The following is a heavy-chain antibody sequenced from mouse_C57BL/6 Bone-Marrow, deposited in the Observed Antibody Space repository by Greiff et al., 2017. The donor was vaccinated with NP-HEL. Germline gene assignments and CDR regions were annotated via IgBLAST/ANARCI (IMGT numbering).Heavy chain of an antibody. J-gene: IGHJ3*01. CDR3: ARRDYYGSPWFAY. CDR2: IHPNSGST. CDR1: GYTFTSYW. D-gene: IGHD1-1*01. V-gene: IGHV1-64*01. Sequence: QVQLKESGAELVKPGASVKLSCKASGYTFTSYWMHWVKQRPGQGLEWIGMIHPNSGSTNYNEKFKSKATLTVDKSSSTAYMQLSSLTSEDSAVYYCARRDYYGSPWFAYWGQGTLVTVSA.